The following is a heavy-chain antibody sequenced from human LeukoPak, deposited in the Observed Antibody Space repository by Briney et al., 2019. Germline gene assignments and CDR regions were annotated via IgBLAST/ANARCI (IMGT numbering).Heavy chain of an antibody. Sequence: PSETLSLTCTVSGGSISSYYWSWIRQPPGKGLEWIGYIYYSGSTNYNPSLKSRVTISVDTSKNQFSLKLSSVTAADTAVYYCARVCTPSGGPLIAAAGRNPNYYYYGMDVWGQGTTVTVSS. V-gene: IGHV4-59*12. J-gene: IGHJ6*02. CDR3: ARVCTPSGGPLIAAAGRNPNYYYYGMDV. CDR2: IYYSGST. D-gene: IGHD6-13*01. CDR1: GGSISSYY.